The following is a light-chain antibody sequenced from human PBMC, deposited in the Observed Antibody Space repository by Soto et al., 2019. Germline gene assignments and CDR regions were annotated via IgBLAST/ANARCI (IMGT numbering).Light chain of an antibody. CDR2: AAS. Sequence: EILLTQSPGTLSLSPGERATLSCRASLSLSRNLAWYQQKPGQAPRLLIYAASTRATGTPARFSGGGSGTDFTLTISNLEPEDFAVYYCQQRSDWPWTFGQGTKVDI. CDR3: QQRSDWPWT. CDR1: LSLSRN. J-gene: IGKJ1*01. V-gene: IGKV3-11*01.